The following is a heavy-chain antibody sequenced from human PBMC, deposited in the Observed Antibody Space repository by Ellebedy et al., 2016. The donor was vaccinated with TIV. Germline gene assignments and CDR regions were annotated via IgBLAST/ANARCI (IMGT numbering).Heavy chain of an antibody. Sequence: SETLSLTCAVSGGSISDYYWSWIRQPPGKGLEWIGEVNHSGSTNYNPSLKSRVAISVDTFSNQFSLKLTSVTAADTAVDYCVRQVGFKAATLRRNWFGPWGQGTLVTVSS. CDR3: VRQVGFKAATLRRNWFGP. V-gene: IGHV4-34*01. D-gene: IGHD2-15*01. J-gene: IGHJ5*02. CDR2: VNHSGST. CDR1: GGSISDYY.